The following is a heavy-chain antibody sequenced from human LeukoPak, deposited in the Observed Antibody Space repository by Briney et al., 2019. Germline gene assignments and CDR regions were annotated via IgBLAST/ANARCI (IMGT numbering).Heavy chain of an antibody. Sequence: SENLSLTCAVYGGSFSGYWWSWVRLPPGKGLEWIGEINHRGSTNYNPSLKSRVTIAVDTSKIQFSLKLSSVTAADTAVYYCARGPPLNPGDFDSSGYYYFDYWGLGTLVTVSS. CDR3: ARGPPLNPGDFDSSGYYYFDY. CDR1: GGSFSGYW. CDR2: INHRGST. D-gene: IGHD3-22*01. J-gene: IGHJ4*02. V-gene: IGHV4-34*01.